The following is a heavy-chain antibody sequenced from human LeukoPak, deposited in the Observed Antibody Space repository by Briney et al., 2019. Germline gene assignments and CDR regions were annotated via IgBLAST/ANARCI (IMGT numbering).Heavy chain of an antibody. CDR1: GFTFTNAW. V-gene: IGHV3-15*01. Sequence: GGSLRLSCAASGFTFTNAWMGWVRQAPGKGLEWVGRIKSKSDGETTEYAAPVKGRFTISRDDSKRTLILQMNSLKTDDTAVYYCTASRVITMIVVVITNPLDYWGQGTLVTVSS. CDR3: TASRVITMIVVVITNPLDY. CDR2: IKSKSDGETT. J-gene: IGHJ4*02. D-gene: IGHD3-22*01.